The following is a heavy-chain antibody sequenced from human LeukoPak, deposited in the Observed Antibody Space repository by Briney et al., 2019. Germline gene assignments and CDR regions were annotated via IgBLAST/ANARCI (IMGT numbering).Heavy chain of an antibody. D-gene: IGHD2-21*02. J-gene: IGHJ6*02. CDR3: ARVYCGADCYNNYYYGMDV. Sequence: GGSLRLSCAASGLTFSRYSMHWDRQAPGKGLEWVAAISYDGRHKFYADSVKGRFTISRDNSNSTLFLQLNSLRPEATAVYYCARVYCGADCYNNYYYGMDVWGQGTTVTVSS. CDR2: ISYDGRHK. V-gene: IGHV3-30*04. CDR1: GLTFSRYS.